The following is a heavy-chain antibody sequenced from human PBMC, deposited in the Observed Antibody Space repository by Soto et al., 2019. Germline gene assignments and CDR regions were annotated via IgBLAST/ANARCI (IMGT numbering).Heavy chain of an antibody. V-gene: IGHV4-39*01. D-gene: IGHD6-13*01. CDR2: IYGTGNT. J-gene: IGHJ6*02. CDR3: RSSSRYSTDV. CDR1: GGSITSSFY. Sequence: QLQLQESGPGLVKPSETLSLSCTVSGGSITSSFYWGWIRQPPGKGLEWIGCIYGTGNTYYNPSLXXRVTISADTSKNQFSLNLISVTAADTAVYYCRSSSRYSTDVWGQGATVTVSS.